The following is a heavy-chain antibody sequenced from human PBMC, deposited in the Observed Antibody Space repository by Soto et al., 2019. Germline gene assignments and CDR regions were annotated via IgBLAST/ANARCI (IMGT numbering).Heavy chain of an antibody. J-gene: IGHJ5*02. CDR2: IWYDGSNK. D-gene: IGHD5-18*01. CDR3: AREGPPVRGYSYGYFGS. Sequence: PGGSLRLSCAASGFTFSSYGMHWVRQAPGKGLEWVAVIWYDGSNKYYADSVKGRFTISRDNSKNTLYLQMNSLRAEDTAVYYCAREGPPVRGYSYGYFGSWGQGTLVTFSS. V-gene: IGHV3-33*01. CDR1: GFTFSSYG.